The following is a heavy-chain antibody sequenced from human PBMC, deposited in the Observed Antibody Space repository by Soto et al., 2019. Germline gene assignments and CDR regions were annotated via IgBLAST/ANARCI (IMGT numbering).Heavy chain of an antibody. J-gene: IGHJ6*02. CDR3: GKGGGGDIVVVPAAILLYYYGMDV. D-gene: IGHD2-2*01. Sequence: EVQLLESGGGLVQPGGSLRLSCAASGFTFSSYAMSWVRQAPGKGLEWVSAISGSGGSTYYADSVKGRFTISRDNSKKTLYLQMNSPRAEETAVYYCGKGGGGDIVVVPAAILLYYYGMDVWGQGTTVTVSS. CDR2: ISGSGGST. CDR1: GFTFSSYA. V-gene: IGHV3-23*01.